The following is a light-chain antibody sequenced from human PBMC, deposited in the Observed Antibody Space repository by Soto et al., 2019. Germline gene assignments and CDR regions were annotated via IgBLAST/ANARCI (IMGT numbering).Light chain of an antibody. CDR2: IAS. Sequence: EIVMTQSPATLSVSPGQKVTLSCRASQSVSSNLAWYQQKPGQAPRVLIYIASNRATGIPARFSGSGSGTEFTLTISSLQSEDFAVYYCQHYNNWLGTFGQGTKLEIK. CDR1: QSVSSN. V-gene: IGKV3-15*01. CDR3: QHYNNWLGT. J-gene: IGKJ2*01.